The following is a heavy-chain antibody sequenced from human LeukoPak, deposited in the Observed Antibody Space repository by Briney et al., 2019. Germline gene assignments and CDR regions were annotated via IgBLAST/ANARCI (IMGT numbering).Heavy chain of an antibody. J-gene: IGHJ4*02. CDR3: ARTPHTDHGDYASTDY. V-gene: IGHV1-18*01. D-gene: IGHD4-17*01. CDR2: ISAYNGRT. Sequence: ASVKVSCKASGYTFTSYGISWVRQAPGQGLEWMGWISAYNGRTYYAQNLQGRVTMTTDTATSTAYMELRSLRSDDTAVYYCARTPHTDHGDYASTDYWGQVTLVTVSS. CDR1: GYTFTSYG.